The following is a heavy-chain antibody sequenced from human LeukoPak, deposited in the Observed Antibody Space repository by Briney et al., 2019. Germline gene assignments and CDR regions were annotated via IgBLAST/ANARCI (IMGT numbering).Heavy chain of an antibody. J-gene: IGHJ4*02. Sequence: GGSLRLSCAVSGFTFSSYSMNWVRQAPGKGLEWVSSISSSSSYIYYADSVKGRFTISRDNAKNSLYLQMNSLRAEDTAVYYCARDLQETYDYVWGSYRYSFDYWGQGTLVTVSS. V-gene: IGHV3-21*01. D-gene: IGHD3-16*02. CDR2: ISSSSSYI. CDR1: GFTFSSYS. CDR3: ARDLQETYDYVWGSYRYSFDY.